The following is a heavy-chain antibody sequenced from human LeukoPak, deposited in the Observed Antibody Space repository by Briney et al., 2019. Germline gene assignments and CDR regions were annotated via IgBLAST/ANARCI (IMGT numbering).Heavy chain of an antibody. CDR2: VNTNTGNP. CDR3: AKMVVEGATWFDP. V-gene: IGHV7-4-1*02. D-gene: IGHD2-15*01. Sequence: ASVKVSCKTSGYTFTSYGMNWVRQAPGQGLEWMGWVNTNTGNPTYAQGFTGRFAFSLDTSVTTAYLQINSLKAEDTAVYYCAKMVVEGATWFDPWGQGTLVTVSS. CDR1: GYTFTSYG. J-gene: IGHJ5*02.